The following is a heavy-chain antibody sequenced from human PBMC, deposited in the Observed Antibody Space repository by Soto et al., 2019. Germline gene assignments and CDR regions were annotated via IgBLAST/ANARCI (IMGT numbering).Heavy chain of an antibody. J-gene: IGHJ4*02. CDR1: GFTFSSYA. CDR2: ISGSGGST. V-gene: IGHV3-23*01. D-gene: IGHD4-17*01. CDR3: AKELDDYGYFIYFDK. Sequence: GGSLRLSCAASGFTFSSYAMSWVRQAPGKGLEWVSAISGSGGSTYYADSVKGRFTISRDNSKNTLYLQMNSLRAEDTAVYYYAKELDDYGYFIYFDKWGQGTLITVSS.